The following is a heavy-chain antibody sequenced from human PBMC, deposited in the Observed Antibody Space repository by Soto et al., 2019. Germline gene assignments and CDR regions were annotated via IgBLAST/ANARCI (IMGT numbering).Heavy chain of an antibody. Sequence: RGESLKISCKGSGYSFTSYWISWVRQMPGKGLEWMGRIDPSDSYTNYSPSLQGYVTISADKSISTAYLQWSSLKASDTAMYYCARRAQWLRGGMDVWGQGTTVTVSS. J-gene: IGHJ6*02. CDR2: IDPSDSYT. CDR3: ARRAQWLRGGMDV. V-gene: IGHV5-10-1*01. D-gene: IGHD3-22*01. CDR1: GYSFTSYW.